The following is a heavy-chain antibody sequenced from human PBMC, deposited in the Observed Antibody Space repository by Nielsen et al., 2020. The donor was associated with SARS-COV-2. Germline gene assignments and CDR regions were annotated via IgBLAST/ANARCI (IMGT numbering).Heavy chain of an antibody. V-gene: IGHV5-51*01. CDR1: GYSFTSYW. CDR3: ARLSHDYDILTGYYDY. D-gene: IGHD3-9*01. J-gene: IGHJ4*02. Sequence: KVSCKGSGYSFTSYWIGRVRQMPGKGLEWMGIIYPGDSDTRYSPSFQGQVTISADKSISTAYLQWSSLKASDTAMYYCARLSHDYDILTGYYDYWGQGTLVTVSS. CDR2: IYPGDSDT.